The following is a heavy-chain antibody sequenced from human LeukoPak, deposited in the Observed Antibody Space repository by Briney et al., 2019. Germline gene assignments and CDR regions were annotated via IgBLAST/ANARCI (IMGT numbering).Heavy chain of an antibody. V-gene: IGHV4-34*01. CDR1: GGSFSGYY. Sequence: SETLSLTCAVYGGSFSGYYWSWIRQPPGKGLEWIGEINHSGSTNYNPSLKSRVTISVDTSKNQFSLKLRSVTAADTAVYYCARDLRTVVVPTPAATTGINFFYYYMDVWGKGTTVTISS. CDR2: INHSGST. J-gene: IGHJ6*03. D-gene: IGHD2-2*01. CDR3: ARDLRTVVVPTPAATTGINFFYYYMDV.